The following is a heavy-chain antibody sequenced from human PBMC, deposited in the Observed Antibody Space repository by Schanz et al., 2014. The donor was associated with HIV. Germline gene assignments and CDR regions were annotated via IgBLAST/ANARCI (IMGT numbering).Heavy chain of an antibody. CDR2: ISYDGNDK. CDR3: ARDGGDYDFWSGLVYGMDV. Sequence: QVQLVESGGGVVQPGRSLRLSCAASGFTFSSYALHWVRQAPGKGLEWVALISYDGNDKYYADSVKGRFTISRDNAKNTLYLQMNSLRAEDTAVYYCARDGGDYDFWSGLVYGMDVWGRGTTVTVSS. V-gene: IGHV3-30*03. D-gene: IGHD3-3*01. CDR1: GFTFSSYA. J-gene: IGHJ6*02.